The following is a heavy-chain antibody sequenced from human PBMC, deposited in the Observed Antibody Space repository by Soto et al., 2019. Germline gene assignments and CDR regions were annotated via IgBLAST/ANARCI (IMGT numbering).Heavy chain of an antibody. CDR3: ARAGSGSYQYYYFGMDV. CDR2: IYYSGST. V-gene: IGHV4-31*03. D-gene: IGHD3-10*01. Sequence: SETLSLTCTVSGGSISSGGYYWSWIRQHPGKGLEWIGYIYYSGSTYYNPSLKSRVTISVDTSKNQFSLKLSSVTAADTAVYYCARAGSGSYQYYYFGMDVWGQGTTVTVSS. J-gene: IGHJ6*02. CDR1: GGSISSGGYY.